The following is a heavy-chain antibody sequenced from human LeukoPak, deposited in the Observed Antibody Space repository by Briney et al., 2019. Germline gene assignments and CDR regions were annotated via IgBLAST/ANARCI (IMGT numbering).Heavy chain of an antibody. CDR3: TLPPFDSVFYS. V-gene: IGHV3-23*01. Sequence: PGGSLRLSCAASGFTFSNYAMRWVRQAPGKGLEWVSGISGSGDSTYYADSVKGRFTISRDNSKNTLYLQMNSLKTEDTAVYYCTLPPFDSVFYSWGQGTLVTVSS. D-gene: IGHD3-9*01. CDR2: ISGSGDST. CDR1: GFTFSNYA. J-gene: IGHJ4*02.